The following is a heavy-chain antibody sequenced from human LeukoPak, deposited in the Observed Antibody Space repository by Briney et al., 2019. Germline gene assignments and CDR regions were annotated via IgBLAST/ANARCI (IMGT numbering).Heavy chain of an antibody. CDR3: ARRPTYSSSWSGDY. CDR2: IYPGDSDT. J-gene: IGHJ4*02. D-gene: IGHD6-13*01. CDR1: GYSFTNYW. V-gene: IGHV5-51*01. Sequence: GESLKISCKGSGYSFTNYWIAWVRQMPGKGLEWMGIIYPGDSDTRYSPSFQGQVTISADKSISTAYPQWNSLKASDTAMYYCARRPTYSSSWSGDYWGQGTLVTVSS.